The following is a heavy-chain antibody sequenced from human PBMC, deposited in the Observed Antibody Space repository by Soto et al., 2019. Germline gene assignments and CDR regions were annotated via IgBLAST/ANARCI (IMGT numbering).Heavy chain of an antibody. CDR3: VGSNIVSA. CDR1: GFTFSSYS. D-gene: IGHD5-12*01. J-gene: IGHJ5*02. Sequence: PGGSLRLSCEASGFTFSSYSMNWVRQAPGKGLQWVSFITSSGSAIYYADSVMGRFTISRDNAKNSLHLQMNSLRVEDTGLYYCVGSNIVSAWGQGTQVTVSS. V-gene: IGHV3-48*01. CDR2: ITSSGSAI.